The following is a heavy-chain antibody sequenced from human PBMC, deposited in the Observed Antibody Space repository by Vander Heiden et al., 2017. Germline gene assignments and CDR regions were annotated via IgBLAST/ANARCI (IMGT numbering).Heavy chain of an antibody. CDR1: GFTFSSYS. J-gene: IGHJ6*02. CDR2: ISSSSSYI. D-gene: IGHD3-3*01. CDR3: ARWNFWSGTYYYGMDV. V-gene: IGHV3-21*01. Sequence: EVQLVESGGGLVKPGGAPRLSCAASGFTFSSYSMNWVRQAPGKGLEWVSSISSSSSYIYYADSVKGRFTISRDNAKNSLYLQMNSLRAEDTAVYYCARWNFWSGTYYYGMDVWGQGTTVTVSS.